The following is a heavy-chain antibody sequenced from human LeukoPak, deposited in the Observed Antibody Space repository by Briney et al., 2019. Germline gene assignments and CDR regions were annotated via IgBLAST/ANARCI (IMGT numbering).Heavy chain of an antibody. CDR2: ISSSGSTI. V-gene: IGHV3-11*01. J-gene: IGHJ6*03. Sequence: PGGSLRLSCAASGFTFSDYYMSWIRQAPGKGLEWVSYISSSGSTIYYADSVKGRFTIPRDNAKNSLYLQMNSLRAEDTAVYYCARGTRRITMVRGVISYYYYMDVWGKGTTVTISS. D-gene: IGHD3-10*01. CDR3: ARGTRRITMVRGVISYYYYMDV. CDR1: GFTFSDYY.